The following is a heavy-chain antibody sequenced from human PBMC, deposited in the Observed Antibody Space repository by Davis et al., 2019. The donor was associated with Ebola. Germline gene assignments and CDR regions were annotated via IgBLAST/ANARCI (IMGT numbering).Heavy chain of an antibody. CDR2: ISGSGGST. CDR3: AKKLVLGFDY. CDR1: GFTFSSYA. D-gene: IGHD3-16*01. V-gene: IGHV3-23*01. J-gene: IGHJ4*02. Sequence: GESLKISCAASGFTFSSYAMSWVRQAPGKGLEWVSAISGSGGSTYYADSVKGRFTISRDNSKNTLYLQMNSLRAEDTAVYYCAKKLVLGFDYWGQGTLVTVSS.